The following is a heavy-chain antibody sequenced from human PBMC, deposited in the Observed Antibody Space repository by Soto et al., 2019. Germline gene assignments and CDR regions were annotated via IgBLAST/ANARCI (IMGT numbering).Heavy chain of an antibody. J-gene: IGHJ2*01. CDR1: GFTFRSYW. CDR3: ARDYTGYFDL. CDR2: LGQDGSEK. V-gene: IGHV3-7*01. Sequence: EVHLVESGGGLVQPGGSLRLSCVASGFTFRSYWMGWVRQAPGKGLEWVANLGQDGSEKYFLDSVRGRFTISRDNPKNSLSLQMSRLRADDTAVYYCARDYTGYFDLWGRGTLVTVSS. D-gene: IGHD4-4*01.